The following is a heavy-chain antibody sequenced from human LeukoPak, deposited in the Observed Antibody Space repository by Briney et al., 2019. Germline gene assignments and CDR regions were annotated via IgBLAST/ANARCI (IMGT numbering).Heavy chain of an antibody. V-gene: IGHV1-46*01. J-gene: IGHJ3*02. D-gene: IGHD2/OR15-2a*01. Sequence: ASVKVSCKASGYTFTVYYMHWVRQGPGQGLVWMGIINPSGGSTSYAQKFQGRVTMTRDTSTSTVYMELSSLRSEDTAVYYCARESLLTFSLRDAFDIWGQGTMVTVSS. CDR2: INPSGGST. CDR1: GYTFTVYY. CDR3: ARESLLTFSLRDAFDI.